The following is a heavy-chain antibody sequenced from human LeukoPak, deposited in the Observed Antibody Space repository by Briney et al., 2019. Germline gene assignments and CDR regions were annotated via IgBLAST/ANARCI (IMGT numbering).Heavy chain of an antibody. Sequence: PSETLSLTCTVGGGSLSGHYWGWIRQPPGKGLELVGHIYYTGTTFYNPSLNRRATITLDTSRNQFSLRLTSVVAADTAVYYCARFSWGCSTASCYLTNWGQGALVTVSS. J-gene: IGHJ4*02. CDR1: GGSLSGHY. CDR3: ARFSWGCSTASCYLTN. V-gene: IGHV4-59*11. CDR2: IYYTGTT. D-gene: IGHD2-2*01.